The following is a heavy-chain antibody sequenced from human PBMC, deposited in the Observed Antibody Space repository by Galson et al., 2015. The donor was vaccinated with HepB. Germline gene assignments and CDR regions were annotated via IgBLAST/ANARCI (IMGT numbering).Heavy chain of an antibody. Sequence: SLRLSCAASGFTFKSYWMHWVRQVPGKGLVWVSRIESDGSSTTYADSVKGRFTISRDNTKSTLYLQMNSLRVEDTAVYYCAREPAGGYNWFDPWGQGTLVTVSS. D-gene: IGHD2-8*02. CDR3: AREPAGGYNWFDP. CDR1: GFTFKSYW. CDR2: IESDGSST. J-gene: IGHJ5*02. V-gene: IGHV3-74*01.